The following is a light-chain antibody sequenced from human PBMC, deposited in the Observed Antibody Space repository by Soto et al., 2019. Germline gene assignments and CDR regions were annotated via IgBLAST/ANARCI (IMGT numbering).Light chain of an antibody. CDR1: QSSNSW. Sequence: DTQMTQSPSTLSASVGDRVTITCRASQSSNSWLAWYQQKPGKAPKLLIYKASSLESGVPSRFSGSGSGTEFTLTISSLQPDDFATYYCQQYNSYPLTFGQGTKVEIK. CDR2: KAS. V-gene: IGKV1-5*03. J-gene: IGKJ1*01. CDR3: QQYNSYPLT.